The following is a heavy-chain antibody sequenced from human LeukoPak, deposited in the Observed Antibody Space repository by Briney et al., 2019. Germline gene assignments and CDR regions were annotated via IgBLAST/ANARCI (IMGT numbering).Heavy chain of an antibody. CDR3: VGAIYYDSSGPFFDY. V-gene: IGHV3-23*01. D-gene: IGHD3-22*01. CDR1: GFTFSSYA. CDR2: ISGSGGST. J-gene: IGHJ4*02. Sequence: GGSLRLSCAASGFTFSSYATSWVRQAPGKGLEWVSAISGSGGSTYYADSVKGRFTISRDNSKNTLYLQMNSLRAEDTAVYYCVGAIYYDSSGPFFDYWGQGTLVTVSS.